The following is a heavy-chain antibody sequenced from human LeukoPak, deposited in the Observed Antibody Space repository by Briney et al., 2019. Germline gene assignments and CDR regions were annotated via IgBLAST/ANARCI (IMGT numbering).Heavy chain of an antibody. Sequence: GGSLRLSCAASGFTFSSYAMSWVRQAPGKGLEWVSAISGSGGSTYYANSVKGRFTISRDNSKNTLYLQMNSLRAEDTAVYYCARESYYYDSSGYSDWGQGTLVTVSS. D-gene: IGHD3-22*01. J-gene: IGHJ4*02. CDR2: ISGSGGST. CDR1: GFTFSSYA. CDR3: ARESYYYDSSGYSD. V-gene: IGHV3-23*01.